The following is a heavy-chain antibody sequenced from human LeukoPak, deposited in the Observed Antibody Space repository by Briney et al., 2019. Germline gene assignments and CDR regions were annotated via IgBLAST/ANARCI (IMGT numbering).Heavy chain of an antibody. J-gene: IGHJ4*02. Sequence: ASVKVSCKASGYTFTSYGISWVRQAPGQGLEWMGWISAYNGNTNYAQKLQGRVTMTTDTSTSTAYMELRSLRSHDTAVYYCAREPNYYDSSGYSGHFDYWGQGTLVTVSS. D-gene: IGHD3-22*01. CDR3: AREPNYYDSSGYSGHFDY. CDR1: GYTFTSYG. V-gene: IGHV1-18*01. CDR2: ISAYNGNT.